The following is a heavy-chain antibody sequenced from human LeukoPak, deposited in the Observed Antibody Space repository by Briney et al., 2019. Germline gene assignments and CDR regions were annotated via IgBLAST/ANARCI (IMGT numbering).Heavy chain of an antibody. Sequence: GESLKIFCKGSGYRFASYWISWVRQMPGKGLEWMGRIDPSDSHTNYSPSFQGHVTISGDKSISTAYLQWSSLKASDTAMYYCARQYHYDSSGYPYAFEIWGQGTMVTVSS. D-gene: IGHD3-22*01. CDR2: IDPSDSHT. CDR3: ARQYHYDSSGYPYAFEI. J-gene: IGHJ3*02. V-gene: IGHV5-10-1*01. CDR1: GYRFASYW.